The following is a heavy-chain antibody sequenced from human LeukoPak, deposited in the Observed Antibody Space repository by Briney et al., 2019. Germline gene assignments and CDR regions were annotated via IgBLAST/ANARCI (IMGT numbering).Heavy chain of an antibody. D-gene: IGHD3-3*01. J-gene: IGHJ4*02. V-gene: IGHV4-59*08. Sequence: PSETLSLTCTVSGGSISSYYWSWLRQPPGKGLEWIGYIYYSGSTNYNPSLKSRVTISVDTSKNQFSLKLSSVTAADTAVYYCARSLKLRCLEWLPSPYTVDYWGQGTLVTVSS. CDR3: ARSLKLRCLEWLPSPYTVDY. CDR1: GGSISSYY. CDR2: IYYSGST.